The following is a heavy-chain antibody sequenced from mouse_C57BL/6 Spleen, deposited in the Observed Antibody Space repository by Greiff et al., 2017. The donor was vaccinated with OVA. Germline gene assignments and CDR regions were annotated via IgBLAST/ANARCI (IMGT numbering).Heavy chain of an antibody. CDR2: IYPGDGDT. CDR1: GYAFSSSW. J-gene: IGHJ4*01. Sequence: QVQLQQSGPELVKPGASVKISCKASGYAFSSSWMNWVKQRPGQGLEWIGRIYPGDGDTNYNGKFKGKATLTADKSSSTAYMQLSSLTSEDSAVYFCAEWYCDGYFYAMDYWGQGTTVTVSS. CDR3: AEWYCDGYFYAMDY. V-gene: IGHV1-82*01. D-gene: IGHD2-3*01.